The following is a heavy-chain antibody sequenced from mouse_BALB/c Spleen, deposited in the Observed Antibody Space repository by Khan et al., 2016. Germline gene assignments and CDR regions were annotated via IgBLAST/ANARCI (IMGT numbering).Heavy chain of an antibody. V-gene: IGHV5-6-5*01. CDR1: GFTFSSYA. Sequence: EVELVETGGGLVKPGGSLKLSCAASGFTFSSYAMSWVRQTPEKRVEWVASLSSGGSSFYPDILKDRFTISRDNDRNILYLQMSSLRSEDTAMYYCASKVYYFDYWRQGTTRTVSS. J-gene: IGHJ2*01. CDR2: LSSGGSS. CDR3: ASKVYYFDY.